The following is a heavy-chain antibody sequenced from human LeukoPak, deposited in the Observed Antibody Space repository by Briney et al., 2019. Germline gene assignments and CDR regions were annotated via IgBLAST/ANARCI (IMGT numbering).Heavy chain of an antibody. D-gene: IGHD6-19*01. CDR1: GGSISSYY. CDR3: ARQGEWLVD. CDR2: IYYSGST. Sequence: SEALSLTCTVSGGSISSYYWSWIRQPPGKGLEWIGYIYYSGSTNYNPSLKSRVTISVDTSKNQFSLKLSSVTAADTAVYYCARQGEWLVDWGQGTLVTVSS. J-gene: IGHJ4*02. V-gene: IGHV4-59*08.